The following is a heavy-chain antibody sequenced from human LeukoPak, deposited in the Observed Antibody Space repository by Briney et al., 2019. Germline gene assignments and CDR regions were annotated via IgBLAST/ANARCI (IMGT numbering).Heavy chain of an antibody. Sequence: SETLSLTCTVSGGSISSSSYYWGWIRQPPGKGLEWIGSIYYSGSTYYNPSLKSRVTISVDTSKNQFSLKLSSVTAADTAVYYCARGRVPAAIPYFDYWGQGTLVTVSS. CDR3: ARGRVPAAIPYFDY. D-gene: IGHD2-2*01. CDR1: GGSISSSSYY. V-gene: IGHV4-39*01. J-gene: IGHJ4*02. CDR2: IYYSGST.